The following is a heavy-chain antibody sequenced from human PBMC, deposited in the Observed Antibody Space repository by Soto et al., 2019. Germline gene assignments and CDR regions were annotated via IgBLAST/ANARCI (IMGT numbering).Heavy chain of an antibody. CDR1: GGSISSGGYY. J-gene: IGHJ5*02. CDR2: IYYSGST. CDR3: AREKKPQGYCISTSCCAGRWFDP. V-gene: IGHV4-31*03. Sequence: SETLSLTCTVSGGSISSGGYYWSWIRQHPGKGLEWIGYIYYSGSTYYNPSLKSRVTISVDTSKNQFSLKLSSVTAADTAVYYCAREKKPQGYCISTSCCAGRWFDPWGQGTLVTVSS. D-gene: IGHD2-2*01.